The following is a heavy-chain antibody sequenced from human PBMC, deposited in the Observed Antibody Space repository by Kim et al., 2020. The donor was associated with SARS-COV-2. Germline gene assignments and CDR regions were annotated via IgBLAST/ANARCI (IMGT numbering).Heavy chain of an antibody. V-gene: IGHV3-33*01. Sequence: GGSLRLSCAASGFTFNNYGIHWVRQAPGKGLEWVALIWFDGSQRYYADSVKGRFTISRDNSKNTVFLRMNSLTAEDTAVYYCARGSCNSISCYAIFDAFDIWGQGTTVLVSS. CDR1: GFTFNNYG. CDR3: ARGSCNSISCYAIFDAFDI. CDR2: IWFDGSQR. J-gene: IGHJ3*02. D-gene: IGHD2-2*01.